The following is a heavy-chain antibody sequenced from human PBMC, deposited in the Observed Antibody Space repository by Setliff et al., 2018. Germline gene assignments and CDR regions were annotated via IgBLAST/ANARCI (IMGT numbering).Heavy chain of an antibody. D-gene: IGHD5-18*01. V-gene: IGHV3-15*01. CDR2: IKSKADGGTA. CDR3: AKGEYSYGNNYYYYGMDV. Sequence: GGSLRLSCAASGFTFSDAWMNWVRQAPGKGLEWVGRIKSKADGGTADFAAPVKGRFTISRDNAKNTVYLQMNSLRAEDTAVYYCAKGEYSYGNNYYYYGMDVWGQGTTVTVSS. J-gene: IGHJ6*02. CDR1: GFTFSDAW.